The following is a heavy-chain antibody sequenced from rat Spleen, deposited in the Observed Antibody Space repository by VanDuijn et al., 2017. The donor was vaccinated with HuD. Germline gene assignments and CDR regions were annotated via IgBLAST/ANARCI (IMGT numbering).Heavy chain of an antibody. CDR1: GLSLTSNS. J-gene: IGHJ2*01. V-gene: IGHV2-47*01. CDR3: TRSRGYPGVTFDY. CDR2: MWRGGST. Sequence: QVQLKESGPGLVQPSQTLSLTCTVSGLSLTSNSVSWIRQPPGKGLEWMGVMWRGGSTAYNSTLKSRLSISGDTSKSQVFLKINSLQTEDTAIYYCTRSRGYPGVTFDYWGQGVMVAVSS. D-gene: IGHD1-4*01.